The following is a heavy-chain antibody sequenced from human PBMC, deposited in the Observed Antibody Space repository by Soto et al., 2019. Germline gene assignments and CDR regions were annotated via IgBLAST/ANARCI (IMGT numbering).Heavy chain of an antibody. J-gene: IGHJ4*02. CDR3: ARAYGSGSYSAY. Sequence: QVQLVQSGAEVKKPGASVKVSCKASGYTFTSYDINWVRQATGQGLEWMGWMNPNSVNTGYAQKYQGRVTMTRNTSTSRAYMELSRLRSEDTAGYYCARAYGSGSYSAYWGQGPLVTVSS. D-gene: IGHD3-10*01. CDR2: MNPNSVNT. V-gene: IGHV1-8*01. CDR1: GYTFTSYD.